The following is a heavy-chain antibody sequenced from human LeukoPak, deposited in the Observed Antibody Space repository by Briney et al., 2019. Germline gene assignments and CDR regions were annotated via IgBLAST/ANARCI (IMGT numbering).Heavy chain of an antibody. CDR2: INYSGTT. D-gene: IGHD5-18*01. Sequence: SETLSLTCTVSGGSISGYYWHWIRQSPGMGLEWIGYINYSGTTDYNPSLKSRVTISVDASKNQFSLNLRSATAADTAVYYCAREYSSFEYWGQGILVTVSS. CDR3: AREYSSFEY. CDR1: GGSISGYY. V-gene: IGHV4-59*01. J-gene: IGHJ4*02.